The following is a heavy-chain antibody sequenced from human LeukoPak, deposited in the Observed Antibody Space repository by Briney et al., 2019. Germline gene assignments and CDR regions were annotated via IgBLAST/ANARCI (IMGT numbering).Heavy chain of an antibody. CDR2: IIPIFGTA. CDR1: GGTFSSYA. V-gene: IGHV1-69*13. Sequence: GASVKVSCKASGGTFSSYAISWVRQPPGQGLEWMGGIIPIFGTANYAQKFQGRVTITADESTSTAYMELSSLRSEDTAVYYCARALTRRVVGRAFDIWGQGTMVTVSS. D-gene: IGHD4/OR15-4a*01. CDR3: ARALTRRVVGRAFDI. J-gene: IGHJ3*02.